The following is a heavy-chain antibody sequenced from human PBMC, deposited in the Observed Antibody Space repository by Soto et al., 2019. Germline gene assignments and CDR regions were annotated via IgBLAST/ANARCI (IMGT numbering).Heavy chain of an antibody. CDR2: VNPSYGDT. D-gene: IGHD6-6*01. J-gene: IGHJ5*01. CDR1: GYTFTFYY. V-gene: IGHV1-46*01. Sequence: QVQLVQSGAEVRKPGASVRISCKASGYTFTFYYIHWVRQAPGQGLEWMGTVNPSYGDTAYSQKFQGRVTLTRDTSTTTVYMDVSSLRSEDTAGYFCARGSEVASRQLFDFWGQGSLVSVSS. CDR3: ARGSEVASRQLFDF.